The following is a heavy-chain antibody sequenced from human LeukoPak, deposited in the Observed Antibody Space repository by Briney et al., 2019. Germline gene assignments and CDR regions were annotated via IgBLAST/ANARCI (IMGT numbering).Heavy chain of an antibody. CDR1: GGSISSSSYY. D-gene: IGHD6-13*01. CDR3: ARHRGYPGYYFDY. CDR2: IYYSGST. Sequence: PSETLSLTCTVSGGSISSSSYYWGWIRQPPGKGLEWIGSIYYSGSTYYNPSLKSRVTISVDTSKNQFSLKLSSVTAADTAVYYCARHRGYPGYYFDYWGQGTLVTVSS. V-gene: IGHV4-39*01. J-gene: IGHJ4*02.